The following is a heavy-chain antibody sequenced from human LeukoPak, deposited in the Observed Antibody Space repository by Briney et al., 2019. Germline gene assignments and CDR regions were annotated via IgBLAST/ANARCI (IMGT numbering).Heavy chain of an antibody. CDR2: IYYSGNT. V-gene: IGHV4-59*01. J-gene: IGHJ6*03. CDR1: GGSISGYY. Sequence: SETLSLTCTVSGGSISGYYWNWIRQPPGKGLEWIGYIYYSGNTNYNPSLKSRVTISLDTSKNQFSLKLSSVTAADTAVYFCESYYGSGTNSHYYYMDVWGKGTTVTISS. D-gene: IGHD3-10*01. CDR3: ESYYGSGTNSHYYYMDV.